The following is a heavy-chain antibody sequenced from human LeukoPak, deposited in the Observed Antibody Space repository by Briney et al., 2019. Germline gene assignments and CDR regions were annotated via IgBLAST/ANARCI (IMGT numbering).Heavy chain of an antibody. D-gene: IGHD3-10*01. J-gene: IGHJ4*02. CDR3: ARGWFGELLLDY. Sequence: PSETLSLTCTVSGGSISSSSYYWGWIRQPPGEGLEWIGDIYYRGSTYYNPSLKSRVTISVDTSKNQFSLKLSSVTAADTAVYYCARGWFGELLLDYWGQGTLVTVSS. V-gene: IGHV4-39*07. CDR1: GGSISSSSYY. CDR2: IYYRGST.